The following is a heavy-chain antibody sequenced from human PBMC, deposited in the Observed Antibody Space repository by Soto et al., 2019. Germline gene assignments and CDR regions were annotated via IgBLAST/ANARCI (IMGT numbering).Heavy chain of an antibody. CDR3: AKRATGTYVDY. Sequence: EVQLLESGGGLVQPGGSLRLSCAASGFSFSSYAMNWVRQAPGKGLEWVSVISGSGDSTYYADSVKGRFTISRDNSKNTLYLQMNRLRAEDTAVYYCAKRATGTYVDYWGQGTLVTVSS. CDR1: GFSFSSYA. J-gene: IGHJ4*02. V-gene: IGHV3-23*01. D-gene: IGHD1-1*01. CDR2: ISGSGDST.